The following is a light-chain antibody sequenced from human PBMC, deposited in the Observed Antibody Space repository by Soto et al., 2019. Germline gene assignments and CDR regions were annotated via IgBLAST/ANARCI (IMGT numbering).Light chain of an antibody. CDR3: QQYNSYPMYT. J-gene: IGKJ2*01. V-gene: IGKV1-5*03. Sequence: DIQMTQSPSTLSASVGDRVTITCRASQSISSWLAWYQQKPGKAPKLLIYKASSLESGVPSRFSGSGSGTEFSLTISCLQPDDFATYYCQQYNSYPMYTFGQGTKLEIK. CDR2: KAS. CDR1: QSISSW.